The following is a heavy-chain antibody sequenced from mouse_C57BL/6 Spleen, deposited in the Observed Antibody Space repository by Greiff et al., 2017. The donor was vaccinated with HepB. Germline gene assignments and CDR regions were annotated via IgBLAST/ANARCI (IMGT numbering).Heavy chain of an antibody. D-gene: IGHD2-3*01. CDR3: ARERGYSFAY. CDR2: ISDGGSYT. CDR1: GFTFSSYA. V-gene: IGHV5-4*01. Sequence: EVMLVESGGGLVKPGGSLKLSCAASGFTFSSYAMSWVRQTPEKRLEWVATISDGGSYTYYPDNVKGRFTISRDNAKNNLYLQMSHLKSEDTAMYYCARERGYSFAYWGQGTLVTVSA. J-gene: IGHJ3*01.